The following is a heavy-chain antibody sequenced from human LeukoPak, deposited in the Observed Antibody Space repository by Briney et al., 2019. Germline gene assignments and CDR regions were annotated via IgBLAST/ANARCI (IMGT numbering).Heavy chain of an antibody. V-gene: IGHV3-21*01. Sequence: GGSLRLSCEASGFTFSSYSMNWVRQAPGKGLEWVSSISSSSSYIYYADSVKGRFTISRDNAKNSLYLQMNSLRAEDTAVYYCARDSYSYGWFDYWGQGTLVTVSS. D-gene: IGHD5-18*01. CDR3: ARDSYSYGWFDY. CDR2: ISSSSSYI. CDR1: GFTFSSYS. J-gene: IGHJ4*02.